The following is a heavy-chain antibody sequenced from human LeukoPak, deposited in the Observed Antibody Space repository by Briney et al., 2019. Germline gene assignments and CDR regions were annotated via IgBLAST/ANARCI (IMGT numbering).Heavy chain of an antibody. Sequence: KPGGSLRLSCGASGFTFSSYSMNWVRQAPGKGPEWVSSISSSNSYIYYADSVKGRFAVSRDNAKNSLYLQMNSLRAEDTAVYYCAREEGTDCGGDCYSGYWGQGTLVTVSS. V-gene: IGHV3-21*01. CDR2: ISSSNSYI. CDR1: GFTFSSYS. D-gene: IGHD2-21*02. CDR3: AREEGTDCGGDCYSGY. J-gene: IGHJ4*02.